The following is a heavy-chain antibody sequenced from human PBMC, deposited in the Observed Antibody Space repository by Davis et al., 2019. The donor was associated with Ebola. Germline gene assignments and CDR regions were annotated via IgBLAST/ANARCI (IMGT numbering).Heavy chain of an antibody. CDR3: ARERGEYYFDY. CDR1: GGSISSSNW. V-gene: IGHV4-4*02. Sequence: GSLRLSCAVSGGSISSSNWWSWVRQPPGKGLEWIGEIYHSGSTNYNPSLKSRVTISVDKSKNQFSLKLSSVTAADTAVYYCARERGEYYFDYWGQGTLVTVSS. CDR2: IYHSGST. D-gene: IGHD3-16*01. J-gene: IGHJ4*02.